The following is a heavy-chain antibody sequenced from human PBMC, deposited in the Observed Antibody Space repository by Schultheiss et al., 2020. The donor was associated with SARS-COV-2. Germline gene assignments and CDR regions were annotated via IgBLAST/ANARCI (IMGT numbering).Heavy chain of an antibody. J-gene: IGHJ4*02. D-gene: IGHD3-22*01. CDR2: INHSGST. Sequence: SETLSLTCAVYGGSFSGYYWSWIRQPPGKGLEWIGEINHSGSTNYNPSLKSRVTISLDTSKNQFSLRVSSVTAADTAMYYCASLDSSGYYILRYWGQGTLVTVSS. CDR1: GGSFSGYY. CDR3: ASLDSSGYYILRY. V-gene: IGHV4-34*01.